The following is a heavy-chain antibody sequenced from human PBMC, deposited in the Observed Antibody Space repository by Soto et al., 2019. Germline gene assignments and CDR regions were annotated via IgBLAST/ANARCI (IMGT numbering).Heavy chain of an antibody. Sequence: GASVKVSCKASGGTFSSYAISWVRQAPGQGLEWMGGIIPIFGTANYAQKFQGRVTITADESTSTAYMELSSLRSEDTAVYYCATAPTFSYYDFWSGYFDYWGQGTLVTVSS. CDR2: IIPIFGTA. J-gene: IGHJ4*02. D-gene: IGHD3-3*01. CDR3: ATAPTFSYYDFWSGYFDY. CDR1: GGTFSSYA. V-gene: IGHV1-69*13.